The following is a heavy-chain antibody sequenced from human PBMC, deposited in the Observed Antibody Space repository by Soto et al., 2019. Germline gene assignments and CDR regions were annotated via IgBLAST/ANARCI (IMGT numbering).Heavy chain of an antibody. CDR2: ISGNSDSI. J-gene: IGHJ3*02. V-gene: IGHV3-9*01. Sequence: VQLVESGGGLVQPGRSLRLSCAASGFTFDEYAVHWVRQAPGKGLEWVSGISGNSDSIGYADSVKGRFTISRDNAKNSLYLQMNSLRAEDTAVYYCAKESVSSRYRVMRMGNDAFDIWGQGTMVSVSS. D-gene: IGHD3-16*02. CDR1: GFTFDEYA. CDR3: AKESVSSRYRVMRMGNDAFDI.